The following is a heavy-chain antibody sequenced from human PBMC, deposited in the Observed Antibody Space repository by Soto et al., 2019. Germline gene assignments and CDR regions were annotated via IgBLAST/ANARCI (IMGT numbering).Heavy chain of an antibody. V-gene: IGHV1-69*13. CDR3: ARKGDRDYDILTGELYYYGMDV. CDR1: GGTFSSYA. Sequence: VASVKVSCKASGGTFSSYAISWVRQAPGQGLEWMGGIIPIFGTANYAQKFQGRVTITADESTSTAYMELSSLRSEDTAVYYCARKGDRDYDILTGELYYYGMDVWGQGTTVTVSS. D-gene: IGHD3-9*01. J-gene: IGHJ6*02. CDR2: IIPIFGTA.